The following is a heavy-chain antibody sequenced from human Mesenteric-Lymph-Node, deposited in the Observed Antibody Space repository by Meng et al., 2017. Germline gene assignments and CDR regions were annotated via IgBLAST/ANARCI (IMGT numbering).Heavy chain of an antibody. V-gene: IGHV4-61*02. Sequence: SETLSLTCTVSGGSISSGSYYWSWIRQPAGKGLEWIGRIYTSGSTNYNPSLRSRVTISVDASKNQFSLRLTSVTAAETAMYYCAREIGARSGYIYWGQGMLVTVSS. CDR1: GGSISSGSYY. CDR2: IYTSGST. J-gene: IGHJ4*01. D-gene: IGHD5-18*01. CDR3: AREIGARSGYIY.